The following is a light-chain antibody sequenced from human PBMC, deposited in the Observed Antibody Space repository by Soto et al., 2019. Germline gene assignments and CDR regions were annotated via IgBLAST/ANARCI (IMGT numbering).Light chain of an antibody. V-gene: IGKV1-39*01. CDR2: ATS. CDR3: QQTYTTPRT. J-gene: IGKJ1*01. Sequence: DTQMTQSPSYLSASVGDRISITCRASQTAGNYVNWYQQKPWKAPTLLISATSTLQSGVSSRFRGSGSGTDFTLTITSLQPEDFAIYYCQQTYTTPRTFGRGTKVAIK. CDR1: QTAGNY.